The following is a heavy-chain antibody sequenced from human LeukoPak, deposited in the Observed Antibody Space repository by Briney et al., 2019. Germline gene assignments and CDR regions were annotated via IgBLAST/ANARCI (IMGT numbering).Heavy chain of an antibody. CDR1: GYTFTCYY. J-gene: IGHJ3*02. CDR3: ATEASPHMGVVVITYTLVI. Sequence: ASVKVSCKASGYTFTCYYMHWVRQAPGHGREWMGRIKPNSGGTNFAQKFQGKVTLSMDTSISTAYMEVSRLTSGATAVYYCATEASPHMGVVVITYTLVIWGQGTMVTVSS. D-gene: IGHD3-22*01. CDR2: IKPNSGGT. V-gene: IGHV1-2*06.